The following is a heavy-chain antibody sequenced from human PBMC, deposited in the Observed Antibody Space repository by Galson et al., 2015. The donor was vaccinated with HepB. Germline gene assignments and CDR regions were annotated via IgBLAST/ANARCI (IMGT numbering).Heavy chain of an antibody. CDR1: GFTFSDYY. V-gene: IGHV3-11*01. CDR2: ISNSGRTI. J-gene: IGHJ6*02. Sequence: SLRLSCAASGFTFSDYYMSWIRQAPGKGLEWVSYISNSGRTISYADSVKGRFTISRDNAKNSLYLQMNSLRAEDTAVYYCARDIEFKNYYYYGMDVWGQGTTVTVSS. CDR3: ARDIEFKNYYYYGMDV. D-gene: IGHD3-10*01.